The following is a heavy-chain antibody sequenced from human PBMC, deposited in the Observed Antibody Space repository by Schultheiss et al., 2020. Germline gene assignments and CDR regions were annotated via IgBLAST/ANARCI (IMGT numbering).Heavy chain of an antibody. D-gene: IGHD6-19*01. CDR2: INYSGST. J-gene: IGHJ5*02. V-gene: IGHV4-34*01. CDR3: ARYSSAGWFDP. Sequence: SETLSLTCAVYGGSFRGYYWSWIRQPPGKGLEWIGEINYSGSTNYNPSLKSRVTISVDTSKNQVSLKLRSVTAADTAVYYCARYSSAGWFDPWGQGTLVTVSS. CDR1: GGSFRGYY.